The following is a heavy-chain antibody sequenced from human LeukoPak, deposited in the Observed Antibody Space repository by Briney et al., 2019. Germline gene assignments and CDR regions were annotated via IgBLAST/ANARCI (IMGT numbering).Heavy chain of an antibody. J-gene: IGHJ4*02. Sequence: GGSLRLSCAASGFTFSSYAMTWVRQAPGEGLEWVSRISASGDSTYYADSVKGRFTISRDNSKNTLYLQMNSLRAEDTAVYYCAKATAVSLYYFDYWGQGTLVAVSS. CDR3: AKATAVSLYYFDY. V-gene: IGHV3-23*01. D-gene: IGHD6-19*01. CDR1: GFTFSSYA. CDR2: ISASGDST.